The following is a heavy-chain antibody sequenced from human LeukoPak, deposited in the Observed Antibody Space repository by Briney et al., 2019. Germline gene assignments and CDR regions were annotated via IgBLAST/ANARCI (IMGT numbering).Heavy chain of an antibody. Sequence: SETLSLICAVYGESFSGYYWSWIRQPPGKGLEWIGEINHSGSTNYNPSLKSRVTISVDTSKNQFSLKLSSVTAADTAVYYCARSVVPAALNWFDPWGQGTLVTVSS. CDR3: ARSVVPAALNWFDP. CDR1: GESFSGYY. J-gene: IGHJ5*02. V-gene: IGHV4-34*01. CDR2: INHSGST. D-gene: IGHD2-2*01.